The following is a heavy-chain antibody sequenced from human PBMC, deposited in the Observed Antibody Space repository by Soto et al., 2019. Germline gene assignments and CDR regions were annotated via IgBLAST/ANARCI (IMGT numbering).Heavy chain of an antibody. CDR3: AKSPLMVYVESYYYYYGMDV. D-gene: IGHD2-8*01. J-gene: IGHJ6*02. CDR2: ISDDGSNK. V-gene: IGHV3-30*18. Sequence: QVQLVESGGGVVQPGRSLRLSCAASGFTFSSYGMHWVRQAPGKGLEWVAVISDDGSNKYYADSVKGRFTISRDNSKNTLYLQMNSLRAEDTAVYYCAKSPLMVYVESYYYYYGMDVWGQGTTVTVSS. CDR1: GFTFSSYG.